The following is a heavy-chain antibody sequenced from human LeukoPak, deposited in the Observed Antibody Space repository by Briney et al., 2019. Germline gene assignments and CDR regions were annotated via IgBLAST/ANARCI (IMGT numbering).Heavy chain of an antibody. V-gene: IGHV4-34*01. J-gene: IGHJ4*02. Sequence: PSETLSLTCAVYGGSFSGYYWSWIRQPPGKGLEWIGEINHSGSTNYNPSLKSRVPISVDTSKNQFSLKLSSVTAADTAVYCCARERMVRGVRYPIDYWGQGTLVTVSS. CDR1: GGSFSGYY. D-gene: IGHD3-10*01. CDR3: ARERMVRGVRYPIDY. CDR2: INHSGST.